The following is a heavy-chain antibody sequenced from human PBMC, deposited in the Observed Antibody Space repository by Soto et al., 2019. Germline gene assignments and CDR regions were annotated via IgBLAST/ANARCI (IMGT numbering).Heavy chain of an antibody. CDR2: IYYSGST. V-gene: IGHV4-30-4*01. Sequence: SETLSLTFTVSGGSISSGDYYWSWIRHPPGKGLEWIGYIYYSGSTYYNPSLKSRVTISVDTSKNQFSLKLSSVTAADTAVYYCAQRNRGSGDFDYWGQGTLVTVSS. J-gene: IGHJ4*02. CDR1: GGSISSGDYY. CDR3: AQRNRGSGDFDY. D-gene: IGHD3-10*01.